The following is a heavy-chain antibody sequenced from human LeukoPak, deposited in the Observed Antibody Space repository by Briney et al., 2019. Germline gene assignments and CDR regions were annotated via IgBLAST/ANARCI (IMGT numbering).Heavy chain of an antibody. CDR3: ARDRSRGLLDAFDI. CDR2: ISGDGVNT. Sequence: GGSLRLSCAASGFTFSLYTMHWVRQAPGKGLECVSVISGDGVNTYYANSVKGRFTISRDNSKNSLYLQMNSLRAEDTAVYYCARDRSRGLLDAFDIWGQGTMVTVSS. J-gene: IGHJ3*02. CDR1: GFTFSLYT. D-gene: IGHD3-10*01. V-gene: IGHV3-64*01.